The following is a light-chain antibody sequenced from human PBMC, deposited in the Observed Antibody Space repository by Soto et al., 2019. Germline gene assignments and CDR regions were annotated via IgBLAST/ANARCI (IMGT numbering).Light chain of an antibody. Sequence: ERVMTQSPATLSVSPGDTATLSCRASQSVRSDIAWYQQKPGQAPRLLIYGASTRATGIPARFSGSGSGTGFTLTISSLQSEDSAVYYCQQFDDSVTFAQGTRLEIK. V-gene: IGKV3-15*01. CDR3: QQFDDSVT. J-gene: IGKJ5*01. CDR2: GAS. CDR1: QSVRSD.